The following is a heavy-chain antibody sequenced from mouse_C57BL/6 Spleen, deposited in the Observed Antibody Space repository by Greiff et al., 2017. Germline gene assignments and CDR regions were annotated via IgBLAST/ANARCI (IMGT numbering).Heavy chain of an antibody. Sequence: QVQLKQSGAELVRPGASVTLSCKASGYTFTDYEMHWVKQTPVHGLEWIGAIDPETGGTAYNQKFKGKAILTADKSSSTAYMELRSLTSEDSAVYYCTRRGSRPYYYAMDYWGQGTSGTVSS. D-gene: IGHD1-1*01. CDR1: GYTFTDYE. CDR2: IDPETGGT. J-gene: IGHJ4*01. V-gene: IGHV1-15*01. CDR3: TRRGSRPYYYAMDY.